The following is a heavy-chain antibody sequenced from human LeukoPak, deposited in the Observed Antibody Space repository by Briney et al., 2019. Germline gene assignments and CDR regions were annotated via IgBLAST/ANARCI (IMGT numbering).Heavy chain of an antibody. CDR1: GGSISSGGYS. V-gene: IGHV4-30-2*01. CDR2: IYQSGST. Sequence: PSQTLSLTCAVSGGSISSGGYSWSWIRQPPGKGLEWIGYIYQSGSTYYNPSLKSRVTISVDRSKNQFSLKLSSVTAADTAVYYCARVKNTSGWHFDYWGQGTLVTVSS. D-gene: IGHD6-19*01. J-gene: IGHJ4*02. CDR3: ARVKNTSGWHFDY.